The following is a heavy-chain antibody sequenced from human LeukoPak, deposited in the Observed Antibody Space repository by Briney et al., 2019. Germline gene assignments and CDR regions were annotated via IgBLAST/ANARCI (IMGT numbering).Heavy chain of an antibody. CDR2: ISAYNGNT. CDR1: GYTFTSYS. CDR3: ARTGEWEPLDAFDI. Sequence: ASVKVSCEASGYTFTSYSISWVRQAPGQGLEWMGWISAYNGNTNYAQKLQGRVTMTTDTSTSTAYMELRSLRSDDTAVYYCARTGEWEPLDAFDIWGQGTMVTVSS. D-gene: IGHD1-26*01. J-gene: IGHJ3*02. V-gene: IGHV1-18*01.